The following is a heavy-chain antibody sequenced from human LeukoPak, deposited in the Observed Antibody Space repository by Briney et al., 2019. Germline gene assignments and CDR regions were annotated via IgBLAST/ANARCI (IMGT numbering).Heavy chain of an antibody. D-gene: IGHD2-15*01. CDR1: GFTFSDYY. Sequence: KPGGSLRLSCAASGFTFSDYYMSWVRQAPGKGLEWVSYISASGSSTNYADSVKGRFTVSRDNAKNSLYLQMNSLRAEDSAVYYCVRWSCSGGSWYSFDYWGQGTLVTVSS. J-gene: IGHJ4*02. V-gene: IGHV3-11*03. CDR2: ISASGSST. CDR3: VRWSCSGGSWYSFDY.